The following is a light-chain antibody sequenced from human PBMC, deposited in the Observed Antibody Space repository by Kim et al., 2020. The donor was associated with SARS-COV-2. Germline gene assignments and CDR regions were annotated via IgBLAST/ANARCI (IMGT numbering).Light chain of an antibody. J-gene: IGLJ2*01. V-gene: IGLV2-8*01. CDR1: SSDFGGYNY. CDR2: EVS. Sequence: GQSVTISCTGTSSDFGGYNYVSWYQQHPGKAPKLMIYEVSKRPSGVPDRFSGSKSGNTASLTVSGLQAEDEADYYCSSYAGSSGLVFGGGTQLTVL. CDR3: SSYAGSSGLV.